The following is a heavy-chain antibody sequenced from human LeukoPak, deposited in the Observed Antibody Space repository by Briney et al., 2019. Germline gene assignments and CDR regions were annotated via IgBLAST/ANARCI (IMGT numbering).Heavy chain of an antibody. CDR1: GGTFSSHA. D-gene: IGHD6-13*01. CDR2: IIPIFGTA. V-gene: IGHV1-69*05. J-gene: IGHJ4*02. Sequence: SVKVSCKASGGTFSSHAISWVRQAPGQGLEWMGGIIPIFGTANYAQKFQGRVTITTDESTSTAYMELSSLRSEDTAVYYCARDGGYSSSWYTYWGQGTLVTVSS. CDR3: ARDGGYSSSWYTY.